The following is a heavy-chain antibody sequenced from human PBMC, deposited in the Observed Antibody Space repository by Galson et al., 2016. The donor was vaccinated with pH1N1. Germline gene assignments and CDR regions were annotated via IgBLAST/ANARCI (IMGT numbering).Heavy chain of an antibody. D-gene: IGHD2-21*01. Sequence: SVKVSCKASGYTFTGHYMHWVRQAPGRGLEWMGWTNPENGDTKYAQKFQDRVTMTRDTSNSTAYMEVNRLTSDDTAVYYCARIIRYSGGLDPWGQGTLVTVSS. CDR3: ARIIRYSGGLDP. CDR2: TNPENGDT. V-gene: IGHV1-2*02. CDR1: GYTFTGHY. J-gene: IGHJ5*02.